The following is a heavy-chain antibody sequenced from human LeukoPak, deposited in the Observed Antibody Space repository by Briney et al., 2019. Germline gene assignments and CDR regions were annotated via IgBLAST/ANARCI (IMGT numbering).Heavy chain of an antibody. Sequence: SETLSLTCAVYGGSFSGYYWSWIRQPPGKGLEWIGEINHSGSTNYNPSLKSRVTISVDTSKNQFSLQLSSVTAADTAVYYCARGYNWFDPWGQGTLVTVSS. J-gene: IGHJ5*02. CDR2: INHSGST. CDR1: GGSFSGYY. CDR3: ARGYNWFDP. V-gene: IGHV4-34*01.